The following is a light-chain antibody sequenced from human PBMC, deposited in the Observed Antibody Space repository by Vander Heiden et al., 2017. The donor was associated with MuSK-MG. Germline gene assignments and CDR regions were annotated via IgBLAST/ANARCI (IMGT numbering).Light chain of an antibody. CDR1: SSDVGGYNY. CDR2: EVS. V-gene: IGLV2-8*01. J-gene: IGLJ2*01. Sequence: QSALTQPPSESGSPGPSVTISCTGTSSDVGGYNYVSWYQQHPGKAPNLMIYEVSKRPSGVPDRFSGSKSGNTASLTVSGLQAEDEADYYCSSYAGSNNLVFGGGTKLTGL. CDR3: SSYAGSNNLV.